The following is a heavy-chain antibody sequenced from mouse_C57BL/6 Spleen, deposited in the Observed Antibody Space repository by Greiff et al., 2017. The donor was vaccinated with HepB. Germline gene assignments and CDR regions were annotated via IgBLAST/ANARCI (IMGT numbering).Heavy chain of an antibody. D-gene: IGHD1-1*01. CDR2: INPSSGYT. CDR1: GYTFTSYW. CDR3: ARPFITTVVDY. V-gene: IGHV1-7*01. Sequence: VQLQQSGAELAKPGASVKLSCKASGYTFTSYWMHWVKQRPGQGLEWIGYINPSSGYTKYNQKFKDKATLTAYTSSSTAYMQLSSLTYEDSAVYYCARPFITTVVDYWGQGTTLTVSS. J-gene: IGHJ2*01.